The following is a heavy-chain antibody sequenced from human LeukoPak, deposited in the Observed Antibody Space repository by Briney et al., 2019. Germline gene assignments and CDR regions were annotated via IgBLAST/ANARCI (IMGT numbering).Heavy chain of an antibody. V-gene: IGHV3-48*03. CDR2: VSSSGTTM. Sequence: HPGGSLRLSCAASGFTFNTYEMSWVRQAPGKGLEWVSCVSSSGTTMYHADSVKGRFTISRDNAKNSLYLQMNSLRAEDTAVYYCASLTDIEAGAVRYWGQGTLVTVSS. D-gene: IGHD1-26*01. J-gene: IGHJ4*02. CDR1: GFTFNTYE. CDR3: ASLTDIEAGAVRY.